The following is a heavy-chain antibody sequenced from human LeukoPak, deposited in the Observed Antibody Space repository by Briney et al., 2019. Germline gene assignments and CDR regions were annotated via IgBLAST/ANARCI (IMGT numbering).Heavy chain of an antibody. CDR1: GFTLSNSW. Sequence: GGSLRLPCAASGFTLSNSWMSWVRQAPGKGLEWVANIKEDGSEKYYVDSVKGRFTISRDNAKNSLYLQMNSLRAEDTAVYYCARGGRGDVWGQGTLVTVSS. V-gene: IGHV3-7*01. J-gene: IGHJ4*02. CDR3: ARGGRGDV. CDR2: IKEDGSEK. D-gene: IGHD3-10*01.